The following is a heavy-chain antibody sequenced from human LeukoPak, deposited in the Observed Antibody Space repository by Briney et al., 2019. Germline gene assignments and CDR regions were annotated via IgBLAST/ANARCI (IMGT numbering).Heavy chain of an antibody. Sequence: SETLSLTCTVSGDSISSSNSYWGWVRQPPGKGLEWIGSMWFGATTSYDPSLKSRVTISIDPSKNQFSLKLSSVTAADTALYYCARGRRGSYFQDYWGQGTQVTVSS. D-gene: IGHD1-26*01. CDR3: ARGRRGSYFQDY. V-gene: IGHV4-39*07. CDR1: GDSISSSNSY. J-gene: IGHJ4*02. CDR2: MWFGATT.